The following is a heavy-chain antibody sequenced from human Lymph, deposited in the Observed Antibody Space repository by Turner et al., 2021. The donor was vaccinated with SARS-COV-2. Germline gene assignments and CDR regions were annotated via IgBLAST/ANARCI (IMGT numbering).Heavy chain of an antibody. CDR3: ARGRYSGGGMDV. Sequence: QVQLVQSGAEVKKPGTSVKVSCKAPGYTFTSYDINWVRRATGQGLEWMGWMNPNSGNTGYAQKFQGRVTMTRNTSISTAYMELSSLRSEDTAVYYCARGRYSGGGMDVWGQGTTVTVSS. J-gene: IGHJ6*02. V-gene: IGHV1-8*02. CDR1: GYTFTSYD. D-gene: IGHD1-26*01. CDR2: MNPNSGNT.